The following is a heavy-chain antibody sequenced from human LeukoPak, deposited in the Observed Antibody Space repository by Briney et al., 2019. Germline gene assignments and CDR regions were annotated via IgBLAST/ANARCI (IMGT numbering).Heavy chain of an antibody. Sequence: SQTLSLTCTVSGGSLSSSSYYGGWIRQPPGTGLEWLGSIYYSGSTYYNPSLKSRVTISVDTSKNQFSLKLSSVTAADTAVYYCARVDGSWYQNWFDPWGQGTLVTVSS. CDR3: ARVDGSWYQNWFDP. V-gene: IGHV4-39*07. CDR2: IYYSGST. J-gene: IGHJ5*02. CDR1: GGSLSSSSYY. D-gene: IGHD6-13*01.